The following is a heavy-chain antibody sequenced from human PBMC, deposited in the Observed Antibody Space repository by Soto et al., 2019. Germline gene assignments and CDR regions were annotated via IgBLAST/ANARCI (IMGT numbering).Heavy chain of an antibody. Sequence: GGSLRLSCAASGFTFSSYGMHWVRQAPGKELEWVAVISYDGSNKYYADSVKGRFTISRDNAKNSLHLQMNSLRAEDTAVYYCARGDYYDNTGPFSDAFDIWGQGTMVTVSS. CDR2: ISYDGSNK. CDR1: GFTFSSYG. J-gene: IGHJ3*02. CDR3: ARGDYYDNTGPFSDAFDI. V-gene: IGHV3-30*03. D-gene: IGHD3-22*01.